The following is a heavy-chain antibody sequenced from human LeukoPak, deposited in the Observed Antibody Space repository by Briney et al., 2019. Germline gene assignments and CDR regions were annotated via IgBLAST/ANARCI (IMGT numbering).Heavy chain of an antibody. D-gene: IGHD2-2*01. CDR1: GFTFNSYS. Sequence: NAGGSLRLSCAASGFTFNSYSMNWVRQTPGKGLEWVSSISSSSGYINYADSVKGRFTVSRDNAKNSLYLQMNSLRAEDTAVYYCARDSGYCSSTGCYVHYFDYWGQGTLVTVSS. CDR3: ARDSGYCSSTGCYVHYFDY. V-gene: IGHV3-21*01. J-gene: IGHJ4*02. CDR2: ISSSSGYI.